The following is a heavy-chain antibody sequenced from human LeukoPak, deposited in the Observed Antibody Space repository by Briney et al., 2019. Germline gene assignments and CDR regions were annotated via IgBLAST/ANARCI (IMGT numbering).Heavy chain of an antibody. D-gene: IGHD6-13*01. V-gene: IGHV1-46*01. CDR2: INPSGGST. J-gene: IGHJ5*02. CDR1: GYTFTSYY. Sequence: ASVKVSCKASGYTFTSYYMHWVRQAPGQGLEWMGIINPSGGSTSYAQKFQGRVTMTTDTSTSTAYMELRSLRSDDTAVYHCARDNHRSSWSWFDPWGQGTLVTVSS. CDR3: ARDNHRSSWSWFDP.